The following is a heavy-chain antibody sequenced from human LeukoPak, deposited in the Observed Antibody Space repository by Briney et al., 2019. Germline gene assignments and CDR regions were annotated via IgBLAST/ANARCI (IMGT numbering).Heavy chain of an antibody. J-gene: IGHJ6*02. V-gene: IGHV4-39*07. CDR3: ARGHYYDSSGYHTGGYYYYGMDV. Sequence: SETLSLTCTVSGGSISSSSYYWGWIRQPPGKGLEWIGSIYYSGSTYYNPSLKSRVTISVDTSKNQFSLKLSSVTAADTAVYYCARGHYYDSSGYHTGGYYYYGMDVWGQGTTVTVSS. D-gene: IGHD3-22*01. CDR2: IYYSGST. CDR1: GGSISSSSYY.